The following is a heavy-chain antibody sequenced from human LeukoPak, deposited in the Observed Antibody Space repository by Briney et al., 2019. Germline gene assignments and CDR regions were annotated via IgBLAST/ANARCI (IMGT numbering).Heavy chain of an antibody. CDR2: LYTSGST. J-gene: IGHJ3*02. V-gene: IGHV4-4*07. Sequence: SETLSLTCTVSGGSISSYYWSWIRQPAGKGLEWIGRLYTSGSTNYNPSLKSQVTMSVDTSKNQFSLKLSSVTAADTAVYYCARSQGAFTMVRGTAFDIWGQGTMVTVSS. CDR3: ARSQGAFTMVRGTAFDI. CDR1: GGSISSYY. D-gene: IGHD3-10*01.